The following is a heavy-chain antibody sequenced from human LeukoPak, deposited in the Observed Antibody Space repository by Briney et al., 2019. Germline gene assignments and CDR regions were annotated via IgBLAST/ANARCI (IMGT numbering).Heavy chain of an antibody. CDR1: GYTFTGYY. V-gene: IGHV1-2*02. J-gene: IGHJ6*02. CDR2: INPNSGGT. D-gene: IGHD6-13*01. CDR3: ASLYSSSWYALYYYGMDV. Sequence: GASVTVSCKASGYTFTGYYMHWVRQAPGQGLEWMGWINPNSGGTNYAQKFQGRVTMTRDTSISTAYMELSRLRSDDTAVYYCASLYSSSWYALYYYGMDVWGQGTTVTVSS.